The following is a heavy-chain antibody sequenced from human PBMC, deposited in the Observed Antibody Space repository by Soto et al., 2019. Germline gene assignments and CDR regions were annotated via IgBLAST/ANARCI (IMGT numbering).Heavy chain of an antibody. V-gene: IGHV3-30-3*01. CDR1: GFTFSANA. CDR3: ARDKIKGAPDYLDS. J-gene: IGHJ4*02. CDR2: IAYDGTIK. Sequence: QEQLVESGGDVVQPERSLTLSCAASGFTFSANAMHWVRQAPGKGLEWVAVIAYDGTIKIYRDSVKGRFTISRDDSKSTLYLQMNSLRPEDMAVYYCARDKIKGAPDYLDSWGQGTLVTVSS. D-gene: IGHD1-26*01.